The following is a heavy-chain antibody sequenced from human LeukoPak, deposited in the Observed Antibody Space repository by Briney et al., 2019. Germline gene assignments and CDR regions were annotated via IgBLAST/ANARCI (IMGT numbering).Heavy chain of an antibody. V-gene: IGHV3-7*01. D-gene: IGHD2-2*01. J-gene: IGHJ4*02. Sequence: GRSLRLSCAASGFSFSSYWMSWVRQAPGKGLELVANIKQDGSEKYYVDSVKGRFTISRDNAKNSLHLQMDSLRAEDTAVYYCARGRYCSSSSCFFDYWGQGTVVTVSS. CDR2: IKQDGSEK. CDR3: ARGRYCSSSSCFFDY. CDR1: GFSFSSYW.